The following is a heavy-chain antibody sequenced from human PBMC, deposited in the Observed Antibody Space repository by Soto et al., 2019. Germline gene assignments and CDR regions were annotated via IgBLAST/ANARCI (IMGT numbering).Heavy chain of an antibody. J-gene: IGHJ4*02. CDR1: GFTFSNYV. Sequence: GGSLRLSCAASGFTFSNYVMHWVRQAPGKGLEWVAFIWYDGGNKYYAESVKGRFTISRDNSKNTLYLQMNSLRAEDTAVYYCARDGDVNTGFGKDYWGQGTLVTVSS. D-gene: IGHD3-16*01. V-gene: IGHV3-33*01. CDR3: ARDGDVNTGFGKDY. CDR2: IWYDGGNK.